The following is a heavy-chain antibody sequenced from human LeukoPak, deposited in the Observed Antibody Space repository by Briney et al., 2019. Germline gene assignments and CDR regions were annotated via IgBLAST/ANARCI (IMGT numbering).Heavy chain of an antibody. V-gene: IGHV3-9*01. D-gene: IGHD3-3*01. CDR1: GFTFDDYA. Sequence: GGSLRLSCAASGFTFDDYAMHWVRQAPGKGLEWVSGISWNSGSIGYADSVKCRFTISRDNAKNSLYLQMNSLRAEDTALYYCAKGVSDFWSGSTFDYWGQGTLVTVSS. CDR3: AKGVSDFWSGSTFDY. J-gene: IGHJ4*02. CDR2: ISWNSGSI.